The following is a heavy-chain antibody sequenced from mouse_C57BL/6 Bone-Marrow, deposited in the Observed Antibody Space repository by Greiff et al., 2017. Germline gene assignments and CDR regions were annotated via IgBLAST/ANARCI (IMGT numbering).Heavy chain of an antibody. CDR1: GYTFTSYW. Sequence: QVQLQQPGAELVKPGASVNMSCKASGYTFTSYWITWVKQRPGQGLEWIGDIYPGSGSTNYNEKFKSKATLTVDTSSSTAYMQLSSLTSEDSAVYYCARETSYYSNYAWFAYWGQGTLVTVSA. V-gene: IGHV1-55*01. CDR2: IYPGSGST. CDR3: ARETSYYSNYAWFAY. J-gene: IGHJ3*01. D-gene: IGHD2-5*01.